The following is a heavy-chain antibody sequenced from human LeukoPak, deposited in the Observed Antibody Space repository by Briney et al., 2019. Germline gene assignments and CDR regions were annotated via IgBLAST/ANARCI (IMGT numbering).Heavy chain of an antibody. Sequence: GGSLRLSCSASGFTFSSYEMNWVRQAPGKGLEWISYITGSGDTIYYADSVKGRFTISRDNAKNSLFLQMNSLTADDTAVYYYARERTTIVSGTTIGAYWGQGTLVTVSS. D-gene: IGHD2/OR15-2a*01. CDR2: ITGSGDTI. CDR3: ARERTTIVSGTTIGAY. J-gene: IGHJ4*02. CDR1: GFTFSSYE. V-gene: IGHV3-48*03.